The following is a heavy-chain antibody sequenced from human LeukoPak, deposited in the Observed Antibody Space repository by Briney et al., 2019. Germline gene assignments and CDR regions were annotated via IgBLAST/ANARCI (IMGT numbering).Heavy chain of an antibody. CDR3: ARGRGLLWFGELRGWFDP. J-gene: IGHJ5*02. D-gene: IGHD3-10*01. CDR2: IYYSGST. Sequence: PSETLSLTCTVSGGSISSYYWSWTRQPPGKGLEWIGYIYYSGSTNYNPSLKSRVTISVDTSKNQCSLKLSSVTAADTAVYYCARGRGLLWFGELRGWFDPWGQGTLVTVSS. V-gene: IGHV4-59*01. CDR1: GGSISSYY.